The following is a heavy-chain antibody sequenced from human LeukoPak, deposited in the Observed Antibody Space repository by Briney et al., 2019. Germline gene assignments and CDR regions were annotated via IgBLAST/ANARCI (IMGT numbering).Heavy chain of an antibody. CDR2: ISHTSEST. V-gene: IGHV3-48*01. CDR3: ARFSRGTNSGS. CDR1: GFTFNSYS. J-gene: IGHJ5*02. Sequence: GGSLRLSCAASGFTFNSYSMSWVRQAPGKGLEWVSYISHTSESTYYADSVRGRFSISRDDAKSSLYLQMNSLRAEDTAVYYCARFSRGTNSGSWGQGTLVTVSS. D-gene: IGHD1-26*01.